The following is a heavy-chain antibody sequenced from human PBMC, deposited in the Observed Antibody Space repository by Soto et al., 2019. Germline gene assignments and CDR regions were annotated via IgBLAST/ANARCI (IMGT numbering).Heavy chain of an antibody. Sequence: QVQLVESGGGVVQPGRSLRLSCAASGFTFSSYAMHWVRQAPGKGLEWVAVISYDGSNKYYADSVKGRFTISRDNSKNTLYLQMNSLRAEDTAVYYCARDYQLRKYYDSSGYPPDYWGQGTLVTVSS. CDR1: GFTFSSYA. D-gene: IGHD3-22*01. CDR2: ISYDGSNK. J-gene: IGHJ4*02. V-gene: IGHV3-30-3*01. CDR3: ARDYQLRKYYDSSGYPPDY.